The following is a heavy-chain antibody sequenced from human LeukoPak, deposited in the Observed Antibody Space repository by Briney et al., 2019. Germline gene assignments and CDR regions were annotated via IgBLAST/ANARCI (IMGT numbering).Heavy chain of an antibody. Sequence: GGSLRLSCAASGFTFSSYSMNWVRQAPGKGLEWVSSISSSSSYIYYADSVKGRFTIPRDNAKNSLYLQMNSLRAEDTAVYCCARDLRFGELLNPTAGSYWGQGTLVTVSS. V-gene: IGHV3-21*01. CDR3: ARDLRFGELLNPTAGSY. J-gene: IGHJ4*02. CDR2: ISSSSSYI. CDR1: GFTFSSYS. D-gene: IGHD3-10*01.